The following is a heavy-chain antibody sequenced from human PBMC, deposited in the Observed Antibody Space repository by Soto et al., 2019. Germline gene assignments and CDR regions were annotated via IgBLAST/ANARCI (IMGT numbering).Heavy chain of an antibody. J-gene: IGHJ6*02. V-gene: IGHV3-30-3*01. Sequence: SLRLSCAASGFTFSSYAMHWVRQAPGKGLEWVAVISYDGSNKYYADSVKGRFTISRDNSKNTLYLQMNSLRAEDTAVYYCARDRRGYSYGYGGMDVWGQGTTVTVSS. D-gene: IGHD5-18*01. CDR2: ISYDGSNK. CDR1: GFTFSSYA. CDR3: ARDRRGYSYGYGGMDV.